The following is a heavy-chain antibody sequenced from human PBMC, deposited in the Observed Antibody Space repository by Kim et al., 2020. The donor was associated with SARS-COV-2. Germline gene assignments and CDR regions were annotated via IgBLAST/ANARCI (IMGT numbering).Heavy chain of an antibody. J-gene: IGHJ4*02. Sequence: NHNTSLKSRVTISVDTSKNQFSLKLSSVTAADTAVYYCARYNILTYYFDYWGQGTLVTVSS. CDR3: ARYNILTYYFDY. V-gene: IGHV4-4*09. D-gene: IGHD1-20*01.